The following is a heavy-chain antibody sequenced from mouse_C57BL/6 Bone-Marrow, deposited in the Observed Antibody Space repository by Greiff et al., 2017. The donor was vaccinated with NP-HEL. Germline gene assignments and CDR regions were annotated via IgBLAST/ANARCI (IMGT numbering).Heavy chain of an antibody. CDR1: GYTFTSYW. CDR2: IDPSDSYT. V-gene: IGHV1-69*01. D-gene: IGHD1-1*01. Sequence: QVQLQQPGAELVMPGASVKLSCKASGYTFTSYWMHWVKQRPGQGLEWIGEIDPSDSYTNYNQKFKGKSTLTVDKSSSTAYMQRSSLTSEDSAVYYCARGGAYGSSYDWYFDVWGTGTTVTVSS. J-gene: IGHJ1*03. CDR3: ARGGAYGSSYDWYFDV.